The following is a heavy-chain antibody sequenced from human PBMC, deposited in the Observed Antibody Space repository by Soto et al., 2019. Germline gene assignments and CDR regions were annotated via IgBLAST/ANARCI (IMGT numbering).Heavy chain of an antibody. CDR3: ARNFGSSSWYLFHS. CDR2: IYHSGST. CDR1: EYSIRSRYA. J-gene: IGHJ4*02. D-gene: IGHD6-13*01. Sequence: PLEPQCHTCSVSEYSIRSRYACGCIRQPPGKGLEWIGSIYHSGSTYYNPSLKSRVTLSVDTSQNQISLKVTSVTAADTALYYCARNFGSSSWYLFHSWGQGALVTLSS. V-gene: IGHV4-38-2*02.